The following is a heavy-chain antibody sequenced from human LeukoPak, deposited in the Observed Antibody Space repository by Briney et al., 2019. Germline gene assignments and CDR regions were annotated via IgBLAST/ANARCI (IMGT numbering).Heavy chain of an antibody. CDR2: IHPNSGGT. CDR1: GNALTGYY. Sequence: ASVKVSFKASGNALTGYYMHWVRQAPGQGLEWMGWIHPNSGGTNYAQKFQGRVTMTRDTSISTAYMELSRLRSDDTAVYYCARDGEGAVAFDYWGQGTLVTVSS. V-gene: IGHV1-2*02. J-gene: IGHJ4*02. D-gene: IGHD6-19*01. CDR3: ARDGEGAVAFDY.